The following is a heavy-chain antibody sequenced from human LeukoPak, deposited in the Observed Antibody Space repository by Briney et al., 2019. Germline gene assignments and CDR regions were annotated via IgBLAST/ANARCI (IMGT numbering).Heavy chain of an antibody. Sequence: ASVKVSCKSSGDTFTGYYMHWVRQAPGQGLEWMGWINPNSGGTNYAQNFQGRVTMTRDTSISTAYMELSRLRSDDTAVYYCAILWFGESHLVCWGQGTLVTVSS. CDR3: AILWFGESHLVC. CDR2: INPNSGGT. CDR1: GDTFTGYY. J-gene: IGHJ4*02. D-gene: IGHD3-10*01. V-gene: IGHV1-2*02.